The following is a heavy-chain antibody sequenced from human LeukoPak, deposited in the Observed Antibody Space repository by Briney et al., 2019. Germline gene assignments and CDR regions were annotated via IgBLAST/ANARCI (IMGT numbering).Heavy chain of an antibody. CDR3: AKDRIAVTDDLDS. Sequence: GGSLRLSCAASGFTFRSYAMSWVRQAPGKGLEWVSATSGRGDSTHYADSVKGRFTISRDNSRNTLYLQMSSLTAEDTAVYYCAKDRIAVTDDLDSWGQGTLVTVSS. CDR2: TSGRGDST. CDR1: GFTFRSYA. J-gene: IGHJ4*02. V-gene: IGHV3-23*01. D-gene: IGHD6-19*01.